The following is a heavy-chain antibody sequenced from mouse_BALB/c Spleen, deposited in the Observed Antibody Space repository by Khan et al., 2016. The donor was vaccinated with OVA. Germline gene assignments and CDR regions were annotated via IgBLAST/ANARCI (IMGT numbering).Heavy chain of an antibody. CDR2: INTYTGEP. J-gene: IGHJ1*01. CDR1: GYTFTNYG. Sequence: QIQLVQSGPELKKPGETVKISCKASGYTFTNYGMNWVKQAPGNGLKWMGWINTYTGEPTYADDFKGRFAFSLETSASTAYLQINNLKNEDTATYFCASGGYWYFDVWGAGTTVTVSS. D-gene: IGHD1-1*02. V-gene: IGHV9-3-1*01. CDR3: ASGGYWYFDV.